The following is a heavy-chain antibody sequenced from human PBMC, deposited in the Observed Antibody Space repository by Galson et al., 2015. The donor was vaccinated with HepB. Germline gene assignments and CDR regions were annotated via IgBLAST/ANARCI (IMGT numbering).Heavy chain of an antibody. J-gene: IGHJ2*01. CDR2: IDSKGEYR. Sequence: LRLSCAGSGFTFRSYSINWVRQTPGKGLEWASSIDSKGEYRNYADSVKGRFTISRDNAKNSVYLQMNSLRAEDTALYYCAREDIRFLEWLGYYSDLWGRGTLVTVSS. V-gene: IGHV3-21*06. CDR3: AREDIRFLEWLGYYSDL. CDR1: GFTFRSYS. D-gene: IGHD3-3*01.